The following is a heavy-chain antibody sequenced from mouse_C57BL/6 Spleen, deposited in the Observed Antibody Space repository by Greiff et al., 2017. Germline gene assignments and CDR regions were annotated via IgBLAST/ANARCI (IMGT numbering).Heavy chain of an antibody. CDR1: GYTFTSYW. CDR3: ARPPSYYSNYVDD. Sequence: QVQLQQPGAELVKPGASVKMSCKASGYTFTSYWITWVKQRPGQGLEWIGDIYPGSGSTNYNEKFKSKATLTVDTSSSTAYMQLSSLTSEDSAVYYCARPPSYYSNYVDDWGQGTSVTVSS. D-gene: IGHD2-5*01. V-gene: IGHV1-55*01. CDR2: IYPGSGST. J-gene: IGHJ4*01.